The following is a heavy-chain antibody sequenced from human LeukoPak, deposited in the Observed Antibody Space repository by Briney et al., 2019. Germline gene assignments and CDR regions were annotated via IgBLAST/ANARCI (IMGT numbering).Heavy chain of an antibody. CDR2: ISSSSNTI. J-gene: IGHJ4*02. CDR3: ARAVTVVTRGGLVFDY. Sequence: PGGSLRLSRAASGFTFSSYSMNWVRQAPGKGLEWVSYISSSSNTIYYADSVKGRFTISRDNAKNSLFLQMNSLRDEDTSVYYCARAVTVVTRGGLVFDYWGQGTLVTVSS. V-gene: IGHV3-48*02. CDR1: GFTFSSYS. D-gene: IGHD2-21*02.